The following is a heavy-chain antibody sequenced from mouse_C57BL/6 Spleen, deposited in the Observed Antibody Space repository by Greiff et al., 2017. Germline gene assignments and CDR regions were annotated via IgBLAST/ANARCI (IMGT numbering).Heavy chain of an antibody. J-gene: IGHJ2*01. Sequence: QVQLQQPGAELVKPGASVKLSCKASGYTFTSYWMHWVKQRPGQGLEWIGMIHPNSGSTNYNEKFKRKATLTVDKSSSTAYMQLISLTSEDSSVYYCAIYYYGSFDYWGQGTTLTVSS. D-gene: IGHD1-1*01. CDR1: GYTFTSYW. CDR2: IHPNSGST. V-gene: IGHV1-64*01. CDR3: AIYYYGSFDY.